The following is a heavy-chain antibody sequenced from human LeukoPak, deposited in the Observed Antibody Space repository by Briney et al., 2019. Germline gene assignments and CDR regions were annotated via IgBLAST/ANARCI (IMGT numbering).Heavy chain of an antibody. CDR2: IKQDGSEK. D-gene: IGHD2-15*01. V-gene: IGHV3-7*03. CDR3: ARHCSGGRCNYDY. CDR1: GFIFSNYW. Sequence: GGSLRLSCVASGFIFSNYWMSWVRQAPGKGLEWVANIKQDGSEKYYVDSVKGRFTISRDNAKNSPYLQMDSLRAEDMAVYYCARHCSGGRCNYDYWGQGTLVTVSS. J-gene: IGHJ4*02.